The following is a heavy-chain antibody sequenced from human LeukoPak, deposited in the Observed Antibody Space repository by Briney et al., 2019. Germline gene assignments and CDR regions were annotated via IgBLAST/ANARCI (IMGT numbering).Heavy chain of an antibody. CDR1: GFTFTSSA. D-gene: IGHD1-26*01. CDR2: IVVGSGNT. J-gene: IGHJ2*01. CDR3: AARIVGATTGWYFDL. V-gene: IGHV1-58*02. Sequence: SVKVSCKASGFTFTSSAMQWVRQARGQRLEWIGWIVVGSGNTNYAQKFQERVTITRDMSTSTAYMELSSLRSEDTAVYYCAARIVGATTGWYFDLWGRGTLVTVSS.